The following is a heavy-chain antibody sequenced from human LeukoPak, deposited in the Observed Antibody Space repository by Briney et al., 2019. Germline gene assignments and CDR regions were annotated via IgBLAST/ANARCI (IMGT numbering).Heavy chain of an antibody. CDR1: GCTFNNYA. Sequence: GGSLRLSCAASGCTFNNYAMNWVRQAPGKGLEWVSVITSSGSTYYSDSVKGRFTISRDNSKNTLYLQMNSLRAEDTAIYYCAKDLYGDYDFDCWGRGTLVTVSS. CDR3: AKDLYGDYDFDC. D-gene: IGHD4-17*01. CDR2: ITSSGST. J-gene: IGHJ4*02. V-gene: IGHV3-23*01.